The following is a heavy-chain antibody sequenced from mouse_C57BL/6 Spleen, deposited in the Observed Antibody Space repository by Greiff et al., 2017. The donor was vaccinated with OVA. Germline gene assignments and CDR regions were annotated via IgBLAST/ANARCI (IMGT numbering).Heavy chain of an antibody. V-gene: IGHV1-74*01. CDR3: AITTSVVAVDY. J-gene: IGHJ2*01. CDR2: IHPSDSDT. D-gene: IGHD1-1*01. Sequence: QVQLQQPGAELVKPGASVKVSCKASGYTFTSYWMHWVKQRPGQGLEWIGMIHPSDSDTNYNQKFKGKATLTVDKSSSTAYMQLSSLTSEDSAVYYCAITTSVVAVDYWGQGTTLTVSS. CDR1: GYTFTSYW.